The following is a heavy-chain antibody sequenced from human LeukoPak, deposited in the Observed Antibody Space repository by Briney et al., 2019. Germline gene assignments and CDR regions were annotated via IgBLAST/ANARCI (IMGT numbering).Heavy chain of an antibody. Sequence: SETLSLTCTVSGGSITSYYWSWIRQPAGKGLEWIGRIHTSGSTNYSPSLRSRVTMSVDTSKNQFSLKLSSVTAADTAVYYCARDRYYYDSSARYFDYWGQGTLVTVSS. J-gene: IGHJ4*02. CDR2: IHTSGST. CDR1: GGSITSYY. CDR3: ARDRYYYDSSARYFDY. V-gene: IGHV4-4*07. D-gene: IGHD3-22*01.